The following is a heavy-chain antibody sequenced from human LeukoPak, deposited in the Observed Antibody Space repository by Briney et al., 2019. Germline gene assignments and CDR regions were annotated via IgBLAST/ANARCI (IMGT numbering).Heavy chain of an antibody. D-gene: IGHD1-14*01. Sequence: KSSETLSLTCTVSGYSISSGYYWGWIRQPPGKGLEWIGSIYHSGSTYYNPSLKSRVTISVDTSKNQFSLKLSSVTAADTAVYYCTTDSSGYWGQGTLVTVSS. CDR3: TTDSSGY. CDR2: IYHSGST. J-gene: IGHJ4*02. V-gene: IGHV4-38-2*02. CDR1: GYSISSGYY.